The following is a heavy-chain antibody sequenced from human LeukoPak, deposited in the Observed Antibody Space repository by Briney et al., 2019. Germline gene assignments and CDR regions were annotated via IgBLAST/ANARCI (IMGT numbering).Heavy chain of an antibody. CDR3: AKDFGPTYYYDSSGYLYHLPFDY. J-gene: IGHJ4*02. D-gene: IGHD3-22*01. Sequence: PGGSLRLSCAASGFTFSSTWMHWFRQVPGKGPVWVSRIHSDGSTTIYADSVKGRFTISRDNARNTLYLQMNSLRAEDTAVYYCAKDFGPTYYYDSSGYLYHLPFDYRGQGTLVTVSS. CDR2: IHSDGSTT. V-gene: IGHV3-74*01. CDR1: GFTFSSTW.